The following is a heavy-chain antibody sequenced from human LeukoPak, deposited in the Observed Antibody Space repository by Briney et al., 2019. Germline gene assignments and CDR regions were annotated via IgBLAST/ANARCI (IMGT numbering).Heavy chain of an antibody. Sequence: GGSLRLSCAASEFTFSSYWMCWVRQAPGKGLEWVADIKQDGSEKYYVDSVKGRFTISRQNAKKSVFLQMNSLRAEDTAVYYCASLRNYYYYYMDVWGKGTTVTISS. CDR1: EFTFSSYW. CDR3: ASLRNYYYYYMDV. D-gene: IGHD3-16*01. J-gene: IGHJ6*03. V-gene: IGHV3-7*01. CDR2: IKQDGSEK.